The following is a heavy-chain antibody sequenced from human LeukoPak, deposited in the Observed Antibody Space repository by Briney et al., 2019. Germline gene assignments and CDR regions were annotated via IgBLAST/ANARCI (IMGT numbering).Heavy chain of an antibody. J-gene: IGHJ6*03. V-gene: IGHV3-7*01. D-gene: IGHD3/OR15-3a*01. Sequence: QPGGSLRLSCAASGFTFSSYWMSWVRQAPGKGREWVANIKQDGSEKYYVDSVKGRFTISTDNAKNSLYLQMNSLRAEDTAVYYCARDGLVGYYYYYMDVWGKGTTVTVSS. CDR1: GFTFSSYW. CDR3: ARDGLVGYYYYYMDV. CDR2: IKQDGSEK.